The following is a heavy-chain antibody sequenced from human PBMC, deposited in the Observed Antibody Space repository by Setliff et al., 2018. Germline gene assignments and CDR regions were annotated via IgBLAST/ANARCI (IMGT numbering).Heavy chain of an antibody. V-gene: IGHV4-34*12. CDR3: ARSFSRSEKFLLDY. Sequence: ETLSLTCAVYGGSFSGYYWSWIRQPPGKRLEWIGEIIHSGSTNYNPSLKSRVTISMDTSKNQFSLKVNSVTAADTAVYYCARSFSRSEKFLLDYWGQGALVTVSS. D-gene: IGHD2-15*01. J-gene: IGHJ4*02. CDR2: IIHSGST. CDR1: GGSFSGYY.